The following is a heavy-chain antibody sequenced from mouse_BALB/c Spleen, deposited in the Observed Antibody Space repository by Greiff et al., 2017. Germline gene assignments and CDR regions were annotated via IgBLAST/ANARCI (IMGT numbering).Heavy chain of an antibody. CDR1: GYTFTNYW. CDR3: ARRSYYGSSFWYFDY. CDR2: IYPGGGYT. J-gene: IGHJ2*01. D-gene: IGHD1-1*01. Sequence: QVQLQQSGAELVRPGTSVKISCKASGYTFTNYWLGWVKQRPGHGLEWIGDIYPGGGYTNYNEKFKGKATLTADTSSSTAYMQLSSLTSEDSAVYFCARRSYYGSSFWYFDYWGQGTTLTVSS. V-gene: IGHV1-63*02.